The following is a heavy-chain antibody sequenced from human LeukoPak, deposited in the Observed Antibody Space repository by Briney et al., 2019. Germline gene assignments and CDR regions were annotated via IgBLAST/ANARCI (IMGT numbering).Heavy chain of an antibody. CDR1: GGTFSSYA. V-gene: IGHV1-69*04. CDR2: IIPILGIA. Sequence: EASVKVSCKASGGTFSSYAISWVRQAPGQGLEWMGRIIPILGIANYAQKFQGRVTITADKSTSTAYMELSSLRSEDTAVYYCARESPRDGYFDYWGQGTLVTVSS. CDR3: ARESPRDGYFDY. J-gene: IGHJ4*02.